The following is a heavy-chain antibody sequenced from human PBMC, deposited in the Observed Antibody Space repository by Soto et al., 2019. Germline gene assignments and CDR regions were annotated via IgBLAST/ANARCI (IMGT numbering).Heavy chain of an antibody. J-gene: IGHJ4*02. CDR2: YSGSA. CDR1: GGSVSSGDHA. Sequence: QMQLQESGPGLVKPLETLSLNCVVSGGSVSSGDHAWGWIRQPPGKGLEWIGYSGSANYNPSLRSRVTISVDTAKNQFSLKLSSVTAADTAVYYGGRDNWGSIDYWGQGTQVTVSS. D-gene: IGHD7-27*01. V-gene: IGHV4-61*08. CDR3: GRDNWGSIDY.